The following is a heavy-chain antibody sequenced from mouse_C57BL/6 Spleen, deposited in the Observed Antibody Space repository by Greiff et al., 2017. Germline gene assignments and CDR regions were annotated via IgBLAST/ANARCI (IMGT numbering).Heavy chain of an antibody. CDR3: ARSLGYPDYYALDY. Sequence: VKLQQPGPELVMPGASVKLSCKASGYSFTSYWMHWVKHRPGQGIEWIGEIDTSDSYTNSNQKFKGKSTLTVDKSSSTAYKQLSSLTSDESAVYYCARSLGYPDYYALDYWGQGTSVTVSS. V-gene: IGHV1-69*01. D-gene: IGHD2-2*01. J-gene: IGHJ4*01. CDR2: IDTSDSYT. CDR1: GYSFTSYW.